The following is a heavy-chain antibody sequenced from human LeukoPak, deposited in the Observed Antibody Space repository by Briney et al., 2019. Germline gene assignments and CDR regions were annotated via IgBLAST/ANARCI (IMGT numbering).Heavy chain of an antibody. J-gene: IGHJ4*02. CDR2: ISSSGSTI. CDR3: ARDLLLESSGRSSSIGY. D-gene: IGHD3-22*01. Sequence: GGSLRLSCAASGFTFSSYEMNWVRQAPGKGLEWVSYISSSGSTIYYADSVKGRFTISRDNAKNSLYLQMNSLRAEDTAVYYCARDLLLESSGRSSSIGYWGQGTLVTVSS. CDR1: GFTFSSYE. V-gene: IGHV3-48*03.